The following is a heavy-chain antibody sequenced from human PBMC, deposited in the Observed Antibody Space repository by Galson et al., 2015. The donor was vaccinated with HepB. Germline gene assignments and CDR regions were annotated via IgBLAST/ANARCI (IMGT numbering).Heavy chain of an antibody. J-gene: IGHJ4*02. Sequence: SLRLSCAASGFTFSSYWMSWVRQAPGKGLEWVANIRQDGTEHYYVDSVKGRLTISRDNIKTSLFLHMNSLRAEDTAVYYCARLVGSYGFFHYFDSWGQGTLVTASS. V-gene: IGHV3-7*01. CDR1: GFTFSSYW. CDR3: ARLVGSYGFFHYFDS. D-gene: IGHD5-18*01. CDR2: IRQDGTEH.